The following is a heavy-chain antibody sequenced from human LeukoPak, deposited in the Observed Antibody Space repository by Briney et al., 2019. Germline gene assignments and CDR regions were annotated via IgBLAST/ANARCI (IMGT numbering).Heavy chain of an antibody. J-gene: IGHJ4*02. D-gene: IGHD2-8*01. CDR3: ARDKWWGASDH. CDR2: INGDATAT. CDR1: GFSFSAHW. V-gene: IGHV3-74*01. Sequence: GGSLRLSCAAFGFSFSAHWMHWVRQAPGKGLMWVAQINGDATATNYAGSVKGRFTISRDNAKNTVHLQMSALTAEDTAVYYCARDKWWGASDHWGQGSLVTVSS.